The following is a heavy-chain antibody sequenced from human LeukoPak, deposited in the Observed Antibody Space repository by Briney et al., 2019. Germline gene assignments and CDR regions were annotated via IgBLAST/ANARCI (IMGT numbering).Heavy chain of an antibody. CDR2: ISASGGST. D-gene: IGHD3-22*01. V-gene: IGHV3-23*01. CDR3: TKGYYESSGYTFYY. J-gene: IGHJ4*02. Sequence: GGSLRLSCAASGLTFSSHAMSWVRQAPGKGLEWVSCISASGGSTYYADSVKGRFTIARDNSKNTLYLQMNNLRAEDPAVYYCTKGYYESSGYTFYYWGQGKPVTASS. CDR1: GLTFSSHA.